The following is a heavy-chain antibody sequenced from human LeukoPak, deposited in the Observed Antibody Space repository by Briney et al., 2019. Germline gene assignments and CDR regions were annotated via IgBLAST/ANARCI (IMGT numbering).Heavy chain of an antibody. D-gene: IGHD2-8*01. Sequence: ASVKVSCKTSGYTFTNYGISWVRQAPGQGLEWMGWISPYNGNTIYAQKLQGRVTVTTDTSTSTAYMELRSLRSDDTAVYYCPRTVLDCKNGVCYDYWVQGTLVTVSS. CDR3: PRTVLDCKNGVCYDY. V-gene: IGHV1-18*01. CDR2: ISPYNGNT. CDR1: GYTFTNYG. J-gene: IGHJ4*02.